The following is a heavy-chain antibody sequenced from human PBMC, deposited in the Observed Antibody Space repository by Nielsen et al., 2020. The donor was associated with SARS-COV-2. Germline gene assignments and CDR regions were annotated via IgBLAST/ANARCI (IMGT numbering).Heavy chain of an antibody. J-gene: IGHJ4*02. V-gene: IGHV3-9*01. CDR2: ISWSSGSI. CDR1: GFTFDDYA. CDR3: VRGRRVGTTIFEY. Sequence: GGSLRLSCAASGFTFDDYAMHWVRQAPGKGLEWVSGISWSSGSIGYADSVKGRFTISRDNAKNSLYLQMNSLRAEDTALYYCVRGRRVGTTIFEYWGQGTLVTVSS. D-gene: IGHD1-26*01.